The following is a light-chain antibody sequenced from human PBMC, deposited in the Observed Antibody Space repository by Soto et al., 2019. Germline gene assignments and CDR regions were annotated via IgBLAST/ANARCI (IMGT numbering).Light chain of an antibody. CDR2: DAS. V-gene: IGKV3-11*01. J-gene: IGKJ1*01. Sequence: EIVLTQSPATLSLSPGERATLSCRASQSVSSYLAWYQQKPGQAPRLLIYDASNRATGIPARFGGSGSGTDFTLTISSLEPEDFAVYYCQQRSNWPRGTFGQGTKVEIK. CDR1: QSVSSY. CDR3: QQRSNWPRGT.